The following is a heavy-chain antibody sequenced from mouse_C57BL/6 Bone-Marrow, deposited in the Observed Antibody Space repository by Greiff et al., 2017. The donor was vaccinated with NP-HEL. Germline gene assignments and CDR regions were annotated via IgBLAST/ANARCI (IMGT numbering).Heavy chain of an antibody. D-gene: IGHD1-1*01. CDR2: IRSKSNNYAT. Sequence: GGGLVQPKGSLKLSCAASGFSFNTYAMNWVRQAPGKGLEWVARIRSKSNNYATYYADSVKDRFTISRDDSESMLYLQMNNLKTEDTAMYYCVRQGYYSSMDYWGQGTSVTVSS. CDR3: VRQGYYSSMDY. CDR1: GFSFNTYA. J-gene: IGHJ4*01. V-gene: IGHV10-1*01.